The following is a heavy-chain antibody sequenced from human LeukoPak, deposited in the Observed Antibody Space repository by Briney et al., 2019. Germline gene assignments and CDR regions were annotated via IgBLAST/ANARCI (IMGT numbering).Heavy chain of an antibody. CDR1: GFTFSSYG. D-gene: IGHD6-13*01. CDR3: ARGPYSSSWYVGSLFPDDRPDFDY. J-gene: IGHJ4*02. V-gene: IGHV3-33*01. Sequence: GGSLRLSCAASGFTFSSYGMHWVRQAPGKGLEWVAVIWYDGSNKYYADSVKGRFTISRDNSKNTLYLQMNSLRAEDTAVYYCARGPYSSSWYVGSLFPDDRPDFDYWGQGTLVTVSS. CDR2: IWYDGSNK.